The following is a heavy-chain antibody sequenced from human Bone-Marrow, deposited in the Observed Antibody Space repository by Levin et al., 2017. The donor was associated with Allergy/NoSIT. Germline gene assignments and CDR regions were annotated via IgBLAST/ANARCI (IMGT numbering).Heavy chain of an antibody. J-gene: IGHJ5*02. CDR1: GFTFSSYG. Sequence: PGESLKISCAASGFTFSSYGMHWVRQAPGKGLEWVAVIWYDGSNKYYADSVKGRFTISRDNSKNTLYLQMNSLRAEDTAVYYCARDMGAASTSCYESWGYNWFDPWGQGTLVTVSS. CDR3: ARDMGAASTSCYESWGYNWFDP. D-gene: IGHD2-2*01. V-gene: IGHV3-33*01. CDR2: IWYDGSNK.